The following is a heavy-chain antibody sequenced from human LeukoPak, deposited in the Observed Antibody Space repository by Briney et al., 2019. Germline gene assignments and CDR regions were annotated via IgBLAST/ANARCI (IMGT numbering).Heavy chain of an antibody. CDR1: GSTFSSYA. CDR2: ISSGVGST. Sequence: PGGSLRLSCAASGSTFSSYAMSWVRQAPGKGLEWVSTISSGVGSTYYADSVKGRFTISRDNSKNTLYLQMNSLRAEDTAVYYCAKDVRGYCSGGSCYPWGQGTLVTVSS. D-gene: IGHD2-15*01. V-gene: IGHV3-23*01. CDR3: AKDVRGYCSGGSCYP. J-gene: IGHJ5*02.